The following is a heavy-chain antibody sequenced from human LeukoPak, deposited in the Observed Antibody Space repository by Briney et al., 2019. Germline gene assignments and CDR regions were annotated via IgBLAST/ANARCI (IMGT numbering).Heavy chain of an antibody. Sequence: SETLSLTCAVYGGSFSGYYWSWIRQPPGKGLEWIGEINHGGSTNYNPSPKSRVTISVDTSKNQFSLKLSSVTAADTAVYYCALQYYDILTGYYSDYWGQGTLVTVSS. J-gene: IGHJ4*02. CDR1: GGSFSGYY. CDR3: ALQYYDILTGYYSDY. CDR2: INHGGST. V-gene: IGHV4-34*01. D-gene: IGHD3-9*01.